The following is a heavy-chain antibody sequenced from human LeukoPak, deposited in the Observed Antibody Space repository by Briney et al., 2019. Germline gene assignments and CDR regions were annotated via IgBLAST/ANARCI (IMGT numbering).Heavy chain of an antibody. D-gene: IGHD4-17*01. Sequence: GASVKVSCKASGYTFIGYYMHWVRQAPGQGLEWMGWINPNSGGTNYAQKFQGRVTMTRDTSISTAYMELSRLRSDDTAVYYCARDPDDYGDYSYYFDYWGQGTLVTVSS. CDR3: ARDPDDYGDYSYYFDY. CDR1: GYTFIGYY. J-gene: IGHJ4*02. CDR2: INPNSGGT. V-gene: IGHV1-2*02.